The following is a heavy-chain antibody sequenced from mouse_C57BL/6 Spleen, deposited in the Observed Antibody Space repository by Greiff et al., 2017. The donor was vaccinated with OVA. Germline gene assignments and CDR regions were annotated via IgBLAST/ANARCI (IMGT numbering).Heavy chain of an antibody. Sequence: EVKLQESGPGLVKPSQSLSLTCSVTGYSITSGYYWNWIRQFPGNKLEWMGYISYDGSNNYNSSLKNRISITRDTSKNQFFLKLNSVTTEDTATYYCAVIYDGYYEDYAMDYWGQGTSVTVSS. CDR3: AVIYDGYYEDYAMDY. CDR1: GYSITSGYY. D-gene: IGHD2-3*01. CDR2: ISYDGSN. V-gene: IGHV3-6*01. J-gene: IGHJ4*01.